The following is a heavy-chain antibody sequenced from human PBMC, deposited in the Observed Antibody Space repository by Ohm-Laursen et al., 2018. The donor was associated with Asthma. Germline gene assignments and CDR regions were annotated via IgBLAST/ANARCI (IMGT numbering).Heavy chain of an antibody. D-gene: IGHD5-18*01. CDR2: ISYDGSNK. Sequence: SLRLSCTASGFTFSSYGMHWVRQAPGKGLEWVAVISYDGSNKYYADSVKGRFTISRDNSKNTLYLQMNSLRAEDTAVYYCARDLAVDTAMVGDYWGQGTLVTVSS. J-gene: IGHJ4*02. CDR1: GFTFSSYG. CDR3: ARDLAVDTAMVGDY. V-gene: IGHV3-30*03.